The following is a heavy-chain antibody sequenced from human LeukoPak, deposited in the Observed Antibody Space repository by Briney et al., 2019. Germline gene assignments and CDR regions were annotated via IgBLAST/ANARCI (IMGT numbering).Heavy chain of an antibody. D-gene: IGHD3-3*01. CDR3: AKSERSGQLLPLYYTAF. J-gene: IGHJ4*02. CDR1: GFTFNTYT. Sequence: GGSLRLSCAASGFTFNTYTMNRVRQAPGKGLEWVSSISSSSNHIYYADSVKGRFTISRDNSKNTLYLQMNSLRAEDTAIYYCAKSERSGQLLPLYYTAFWGQGTLVTVSS. V-gene: IGHV3-21*01. CDR2: ISSSSNHI.